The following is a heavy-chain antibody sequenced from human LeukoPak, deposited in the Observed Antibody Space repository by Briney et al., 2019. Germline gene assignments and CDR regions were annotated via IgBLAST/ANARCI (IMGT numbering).Heavy chain of an antibody. CDR3: ARARVYGSGSYYRNWFDP. CDR1: GGSISGSSYY. V-gene: IGHV4-39*01. D-gene: IGHD3-10*01. J-gene: IGHJ5*02. CDR2: FYFSGST. Sequence: AETLSLTCTVSGGSISGSSYYWGWIRQPPGKGLEWIGSFYFSGSTSYNPSLKSRVTISVDTSKNQFSLKLRSVTAADTAVYYCARARVYGSGSYYRNWFDPWGQGTLVTVSS.